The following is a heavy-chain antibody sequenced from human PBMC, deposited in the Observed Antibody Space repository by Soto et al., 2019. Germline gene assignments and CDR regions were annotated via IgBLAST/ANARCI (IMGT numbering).Heavy chain of an antibody. D-gene: IGHD3-16*02. CDR2: INSDGSIT. J-gene: IGHJ4*02. CDR1: GLTFSSYW. Sequence: EVQLVESGGGLVQPGGSLRLSCEVSGLTFSSYWMHWVRQVPEKGLVWVSRINSDGSITNYADAVKGRFTISRDNVKNTLYLQMNSLRAEDTAVYYCVRYPRSVGGSYRPDYWGQGTLVTVSS. V-gene: IGHV3-74*02. CDR3: VRYPRSVGGSYRPDY.